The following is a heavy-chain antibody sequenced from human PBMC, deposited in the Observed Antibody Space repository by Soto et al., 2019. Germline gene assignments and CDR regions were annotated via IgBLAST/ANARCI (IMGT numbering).Heavy chain of an antibody. CDR1: GFTFSSYE. V-gene: IGHV3-48*03. J-gene: IGHJ6*02. D-gene: IGHD2-15*01. Sequence: EVQLVESGGGLVQPGGSLRLSCAASGFTFSSYEMNWVRQAPGKGLEWVSYISSSGSTIYCADSVKGRFTISRDNAKNSLYLQMNSLRAEDTAVYYCARDGVGYCSGGSCYGGRMDVWGQGTTVTVSS. CDR2: ISSSGSTI. CDR3: ARDGVGYCSGGSCYGGRMDV.